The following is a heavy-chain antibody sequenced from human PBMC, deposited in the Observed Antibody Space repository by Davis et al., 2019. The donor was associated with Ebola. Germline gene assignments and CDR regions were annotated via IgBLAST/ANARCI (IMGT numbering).Heavy chain of an antibody. V-gene: IGHV1-46*01. J-gene: IGHJ3*02. D-gene: IGHD3-22*01. CDR2: INPITGGT. Sequence: ASVKVSCKASGYRFTSYYMHWMRRAPGQGLEWMGIINPITGGTSYAQNFQVRVNMTRDTSTSTVYMELSSLRSEDTAVYYCAREGGRYYDSSGYVFDIWGQGTMVKVSS. CDR1: GYRFTSYY. CDR3: AREGGRYYDSSGYVFDI.